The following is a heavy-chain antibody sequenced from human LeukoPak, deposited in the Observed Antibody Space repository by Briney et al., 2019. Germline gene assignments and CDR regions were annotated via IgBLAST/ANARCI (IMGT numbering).Heavy chain of an antibody. D-gene: IGHD5-12*01. CDR1: GYTLTELS. V-gene: IGHV1-24*01. CDR2: FDPEDVET. Sequence: GASVKVSCKVSGYTLTELSMHWVRQAPGKGLEWMGGFDPEDVETIYAQKFQGRVTTTEDTSADTAYMELSSLRSEDTAVYYCATDLIGSGYDLPVGYWGQGTLVTVSS. CDR3: ATDLIGSGYDLPVGY. J-gene: IGHJ4*02.